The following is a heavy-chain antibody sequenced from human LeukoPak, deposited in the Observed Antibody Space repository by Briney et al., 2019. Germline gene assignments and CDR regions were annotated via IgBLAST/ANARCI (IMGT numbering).Heavy chain of an antibody. Sequence: SETLSLTCTVSGGSISSGDYHWSWIRQPPGKGLEWIGYIYYSGNTSYNPSLKSRVTISAGTSKDHFSLKLSSVTAADTAVYYCVRDLSYYYDSSGHRGPLYYFDYWGQGTLVTVSS. CDR2: IYYSGNT. V-gene: IGHV4-30-4*01. CDR1: GGSISSGDYH. D-gene: IGHD3-22*01. J-gene: IGHJ4*02. CDR3: VRDLSYYYDSSGHRGPLYYFDY.